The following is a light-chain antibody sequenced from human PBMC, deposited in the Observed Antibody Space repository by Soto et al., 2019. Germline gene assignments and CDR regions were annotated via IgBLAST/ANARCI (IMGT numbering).Light chain of an antibody. CDR1: QNVGSN. Sequence: EIVMTQSPATLSVSPGERATLSCRASQNVGSNLAWYQRKPGQGPRLLISGASTRATGVPARFSGSGSGTEFTLTISSLQPEDFAVYYCQQHSDWPLTFGGGTKVEIK. CDR2: GAS. V-gene: IGKV3-15*01. J-gene: IGKJ4*01. CDR3: QQHSDWPLT.